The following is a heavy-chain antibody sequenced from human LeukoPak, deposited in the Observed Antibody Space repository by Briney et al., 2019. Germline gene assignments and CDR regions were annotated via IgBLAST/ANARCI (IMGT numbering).Heavy chain of an antibody. CDR3: ARGAAYCGGDCYTRTSDFDY. Sequence: SETLSHTCAVYGGSFSGYYWSWIRQPPGKGLEWIGEINHSGSTNYNPSLKSRVTISVDTSKNQFSLKLSSVTAADTAVYYCARGAAYCGGDCYTRTSDFDYWGQGTLVTVSS. D-gene: IGHD2-21*02. CDR2: INHSGST. J-gene: IGHJ4*02. CDR1: GGSFSGYY. V-gene: IGHV4-34*01.